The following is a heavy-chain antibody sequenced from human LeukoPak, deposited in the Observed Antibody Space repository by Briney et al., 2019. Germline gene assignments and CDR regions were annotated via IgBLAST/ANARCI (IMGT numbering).Heavy chain of an antibody. V-gene: IGHV3-21*01. CDR1: GFTFSSYS. D-gene: IGHD3-10*01. CDR2: ISSSSSYI. Sequence: PGGSLRLSCAASGFTFSSYSMNWVRQAPGKGLEWVSSISSSSSYIYYADSVKGRFTISRDNAKSSLYLQMNSLRAEDTAVYYCARDPYYYGSGSYGEHSDYWGQGTLVTVSS. J-gene: IGHJ4*02. CDR3: ARDPYYYGSGSYGEHSDY.